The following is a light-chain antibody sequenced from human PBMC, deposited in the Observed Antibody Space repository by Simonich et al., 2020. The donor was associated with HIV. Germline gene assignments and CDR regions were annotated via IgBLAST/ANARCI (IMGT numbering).Light chain of an antibody. CDR3: QQYYSTPPT. V-gene: IGKV4-1*01. J-gene: IGKJ1*01. CDR2: WAS. CDR1: QSVLYSSNHKNY. Sequence: DIVMTQSPDSLAVSLGERATINCKSSQSVLYSSNHKNYLAWYQQKPGQPPKLLMYWASTRESGVPDRFSASGSGTDFTLTISSLQAEDVAVYYCQQYYSTPPTFGQGTKVEIK.